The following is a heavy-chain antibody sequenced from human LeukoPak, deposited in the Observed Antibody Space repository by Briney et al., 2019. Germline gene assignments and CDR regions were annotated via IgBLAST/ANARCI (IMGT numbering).Heavy chain of an antibody. V-gene: IGHV4-34*01. J-gene: IGHJ4*02. CDR1: GGSFSGDH. CDR2: INHSGST. Sequence: SETLSLTCAVYGGSFSGDHWSWIRQPPGKGLEWIGEINHSGSTNYNPSLKSRVTISVDTSKNQFSLKLSSVTAADTAVYYCARISLGLEVHREYWGQGTLVTVSS. D-gene: IGHD1-7*01. CDR3: ARISLGLEVHREY.